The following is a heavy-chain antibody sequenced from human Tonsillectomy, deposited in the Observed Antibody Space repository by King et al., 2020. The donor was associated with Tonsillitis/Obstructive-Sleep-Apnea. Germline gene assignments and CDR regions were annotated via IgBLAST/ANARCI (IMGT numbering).Heavy chain of an antibody. V-gene: IGHV3-30*18. CDR2: ISYDGSNK. D-gene: IGHD5-24*01. CDR3: AKLATVNIFDY. CDR1: GFTFSTYG. J-gene: IGHJ4*02. Sequence: HVQLVESGGGVVQPGRSLRLSCTASGFTFSTYGMHWVRQAPGKGLEWVAVISYDGSNKYYADSVKGRFTISRDNSKNTLYLQMNSLRAEDTAIYYCAKLATVNIFDYWGQGPLVTVSS.